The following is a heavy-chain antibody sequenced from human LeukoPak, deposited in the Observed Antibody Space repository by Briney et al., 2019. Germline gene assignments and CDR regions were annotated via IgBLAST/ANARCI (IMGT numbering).Heavy chain of an antibody. CDR1: GYRLPSYW. J-gene: IGHJ6*03. V-gene: IGHV5-51*01. CDR3: VRRKDYYMDV. Sequence: RGESLKISCKGSGYRLPSYWIGWVRQTPGKGLEWMGIIYPGDSDTRYSPSFQGQVTISADKSITTAYLQWSSLKASDTAMYYRVRRKDYYMDVWGKGTTVTVSS. CDR2: IYPGDSDT.